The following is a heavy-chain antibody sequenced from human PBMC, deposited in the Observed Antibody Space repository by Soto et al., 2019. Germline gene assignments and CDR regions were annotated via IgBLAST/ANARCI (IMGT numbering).Heavy chain of an antibody. CDR1: GFGFSSYW. CDR3: ATQYGYYYDSSGYYVY. CDR2: TNNDGSAT. Sequence: LRLSCAASGFGFSSYWMHWVRQAPGKGLVWVSRTNNDGSATTYADSVRGRFTISRDNAKNSLYLQMNSLRAEDTALYYCATQYGYYYDSSGYYVYWGQGTLVTVSS. D-gene: IGHD3-22*01. J-gene: IGHJ4*02. V-gene: IGHV3-74*01.